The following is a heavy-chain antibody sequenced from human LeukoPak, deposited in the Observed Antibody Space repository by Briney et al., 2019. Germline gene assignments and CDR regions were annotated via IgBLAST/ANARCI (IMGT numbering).Heavy chain of an antibody. V-gene: IGHV3-23*01. J-gene: IGHJ4*02. CDR2: VGPSGART. CDR3: AKDDAYLQYDD. Sequence: PGGSLRLSCAASGFTFSSHEMNWVRQAPGKGLEWVSGVGPSGARTYYADSVKGRFTVSRDNSKNMVFLQMNNLRAEDTAIYYCAKDDAYLQYDDWGQGTLVTVSS. D-gene: IGHD5-24*01. CDR1: GFTFSSHE.